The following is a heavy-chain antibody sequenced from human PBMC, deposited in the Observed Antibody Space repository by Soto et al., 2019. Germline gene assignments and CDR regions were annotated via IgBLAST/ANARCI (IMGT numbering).Heavy chain of an antibody. V-gene: IGHV4-39*01. CDR3: ARLGQVIVVVVAATPTTSYYFDY. CDR2: IYYSGST. CDR1: GGSISSSSYY. Sequence: SETLSLTCTVSGGSISSSSYYWGWIRQPPGKGLEWIGSIYYSGSTYYNPSLKSRVTISVDTSKNHFSLKLSSVTAADTVVYYCARLGQVIVVVVAATPTTSYYFDYWGQGTLVTVAS. D-gene: IGHD2-15*01. J-gene: IGHJ4*02.